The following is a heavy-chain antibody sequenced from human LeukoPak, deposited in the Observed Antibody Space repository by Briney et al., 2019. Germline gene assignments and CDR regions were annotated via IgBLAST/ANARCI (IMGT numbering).Heavy chain of an antibody. D-gene: IGHD5-12*01. CDR3: ARDRGSGLYYYYGMDV. CDR2: IAYDESNK. V-gene: IGHV3-30-3*01. J-gene: IGHJ6*02. Sequence: GRSLRLSCAASGFTFSSHAMHWVRQAPGKGLEWVAVIAYDESNKYSADSVKGRFTISRDNSKNTLYLQMNSLRAEDTAVYYCARDRGSGLYYYYGMDVWGQGTTVTVSS. CDR1: GFTFSSHA.